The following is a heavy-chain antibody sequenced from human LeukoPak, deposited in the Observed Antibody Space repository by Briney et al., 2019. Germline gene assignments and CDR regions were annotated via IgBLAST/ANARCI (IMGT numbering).Heavy chain of an antibody. CDR3: ANLHSLPVGEGY. Sequence: PGGSLRLSCAASGLTFSTYGMSWVRQAPGKGLEWVSAISGSGGSTYYADSVKGRFTISRDNSKNTLYLQMNSLRAEDTAVYYCANLHSLPVGEGYWGQGTLVTVSS. J-gene: IGHJ4*02. V-gene: IGHV3-23*01. D-gene: IGHD3-16*01. CDR1: GLTFSTYG. CDR2: ISGSGGST.